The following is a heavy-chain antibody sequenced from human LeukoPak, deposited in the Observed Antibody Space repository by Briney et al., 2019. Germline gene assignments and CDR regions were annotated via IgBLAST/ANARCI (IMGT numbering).Heavy chain of an antibody. CDR2: MNPNSGNT. V-gene: IGHV1-8*01. J-gene: IGHJ3*02. CDR1: GYTFRTYD. D-gene: IGHD4-11*01. CDR3: ARGDLPTTVLNDPFNI. Sequence: ASVKVSCKAPGYTFRTYDINWVRQAPGQGLEWLGWMNPNSGNTGYAPKFQGRVAMTRVTSINTAYMELFSLRSEDTAVYFCARGDLPTTVLNDPFNIWGQGTMVTVSS.